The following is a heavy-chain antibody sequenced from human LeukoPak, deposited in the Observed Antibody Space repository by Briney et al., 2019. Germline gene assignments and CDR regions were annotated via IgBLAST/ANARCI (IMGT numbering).Heavy chain of an antibody. J-gene: IGHJ6*02. CDR1: GYTFTSYD. D-gene: IGHD4-11*01. CDR3: ARGRTTVTTGRYYYGMDV. Sequence: EASVKVSCKASGYTFTSYDINWVRQATGQGLEWMGWMNPNSGNTGYAQKFQGRVTMTRNTSISTAYMELSSLRSEDTAVYYCARGRTTVTTGRYYYGMDVWGQGTTATVSS. CDR2: MNPNSGNT. V-gene: IGHV1-8*01.